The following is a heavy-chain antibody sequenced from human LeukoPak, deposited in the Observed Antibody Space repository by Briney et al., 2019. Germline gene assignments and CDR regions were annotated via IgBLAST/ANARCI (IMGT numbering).Heavy chain of an antibody. CDR1: GYTFTSYG. V-gene: IGHV1-18*01. CDR2: ISAYNGNT. D-gene: IGHD1-26*01. Sequence: ASVKVSCKASGYTFTSYGISWVRQAPEQGLEWMGWISAYNGNTNYAQKLQGRVTMTTDTSTSTAYMELRSLRSDDTAVYYCARDSRGSGSYYGYDYWGQGTLVTVSS. J-gene: IGHJ4*02. CDR3: ARDSRGSGSYYGYDY.